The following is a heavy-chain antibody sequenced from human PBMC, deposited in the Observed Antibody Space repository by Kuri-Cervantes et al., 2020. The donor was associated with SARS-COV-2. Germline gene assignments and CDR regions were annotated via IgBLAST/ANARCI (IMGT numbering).Heavy chain of an antibody. CDR2: IYYSGAT. CDR1: GGSISSDSFF. D-gene: IGHD2-15*01. J-gene: IGHJ5*02. V-gene: IGHV4-39*07. CDR3: AGEGYCNATTCNANWFDP. Sequence: GSLRLSCTVSGGSISSDSFFWVWIRQPPGKGLEWIGSIYYSGATYYNPSLKSRVIISVDTSKNQFSLKLNSVTAADTALYSCAGEGYCNATTCNANWFDPWGQGTLVTVSS.